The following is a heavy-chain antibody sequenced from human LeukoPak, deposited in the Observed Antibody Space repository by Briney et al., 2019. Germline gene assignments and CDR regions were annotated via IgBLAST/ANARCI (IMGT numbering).Heavy chain of an antibody. CDR1: GVSISTNY. D-gene: IGHD6-13*01. V-gene: IGHV4-4*07. CDR2: IHTSGIT. Sequence: SETLSLTCNASGVSISTNYWSWIRQPPGKGLEWIGRIHTSGITNYNPSLKSRVTMSLDTSKNQFSLNLSSVTAADTAVYYCAREDYSSRGLDYWGQGTLVTFSS. J-gene: IGHJ4*02. CDR3: AREDYSSRGLDY.